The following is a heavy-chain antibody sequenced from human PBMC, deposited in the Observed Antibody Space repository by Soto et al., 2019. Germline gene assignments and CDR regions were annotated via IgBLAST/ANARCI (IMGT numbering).Heavy chain of an antibody. J-gene: IGHJ5*02. CDR3: STAVLGASVDP. Sequence: SVKVSCKASGGSFSSYAISWVRQAPGQGLEWMGGIIPIFGTANYAQKFQGRVTITADESTSTAYMELSSLRSEDTAVYYCSTAVLGASVDPWGQGTLVTVSS. V-gene: IGHV1-69*13. CDR2: IIPIFGTA. CDR1: GGSFSSYA. D-gene: IGHD1-26*01.